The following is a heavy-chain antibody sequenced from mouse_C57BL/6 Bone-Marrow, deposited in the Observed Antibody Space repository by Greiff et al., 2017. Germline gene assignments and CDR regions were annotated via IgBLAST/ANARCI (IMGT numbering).Heavy chain of an antibody. CDR3: TTCGYWYFDV. V-gene: IGHV14-4*01. CDR2: IDPENGDT. J-gene: IGHJ1*03. CDR1: GFNIKDDY. Sequence: EVQLQQSGAELVRPGASVKLSCTASGFNIKDDYMHWVNQRPEQGLEWIGWIDPENGDTEYASKFQGKATITADTSSNTAYLQLSSLTSEDTAVYYCTTCGYWYFDVWGTGTTVTVSS. D-gene: IGHD1-1*02.